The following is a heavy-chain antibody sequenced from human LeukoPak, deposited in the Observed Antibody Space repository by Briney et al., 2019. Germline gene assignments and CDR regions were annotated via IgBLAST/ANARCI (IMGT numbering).Heavy chain of an antibody. CDR1: GFTFSSYA. Sequence: GGSLGLSCAVSGFTFSSYAMSWVRQAPGKGLEWVSAISGSGGSTYYADSVKGRFTISRDNSKNTLYLQMNSLRAEDTAVYYCATDRIGRTYYFDYWGQGTLVTVSS. CDR3: ATDRIGRTYYFDY. D-gene: IGHD2-15*01. V-gene: IGHV3-23*01. J-gene: IGHJ4*02. CDR2: ISGSGGST.